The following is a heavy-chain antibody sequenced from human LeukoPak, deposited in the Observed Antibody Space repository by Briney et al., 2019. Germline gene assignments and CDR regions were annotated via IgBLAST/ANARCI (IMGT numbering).Heavy chain of an antibody. CDR3: ARDSGSGWYDYYYGMDV. CDR1: GFTFSSYW. V-gene: IGHV3-7*05. D-gene: IGHD6-19*01. CDR2: IKQDGSEK. Sequence: GGSLRLSCAASGFTFSSYWMSWVRQAPGKGLEWVANIKQDGSEKYYVDSVKGRFTISRDNAKNSLYLQMSSLRAEDTAVYYCARDSGSGWYDYYYGMDVWGQGTTVTVSS. J-gene: IGHJ6*02.